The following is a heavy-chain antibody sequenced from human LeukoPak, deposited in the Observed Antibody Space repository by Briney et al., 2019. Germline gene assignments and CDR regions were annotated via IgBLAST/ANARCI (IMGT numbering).Heavy chain of an antibody. CDR2: ISGSGGST. D-gene: IGHD2-2*01. J-gene: IGHJ3*02. Sequence: GGSLRLSCAASGFTFSNYVMSWVRQAPGKGLEWVSGISGSGGSTYYADSVKGRFTISRDNSKNTLYLQMNSLRAEDTAVYYCAKDSRFSYRSSTTCAYAFDIWGQGTMVTVSS. CDR1: GFTFSNYV. V-gene: IGHV3-23*01. CDR3: AKDSRFSYRSSTTCAYAFDI.